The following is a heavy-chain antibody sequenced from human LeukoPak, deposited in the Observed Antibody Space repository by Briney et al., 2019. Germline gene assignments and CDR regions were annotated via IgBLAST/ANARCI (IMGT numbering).Heavy chain of an antibody. V-gene: IGHV4-59*01. D-gene: IGHD6-19*01. J-gene: IGHJ6*03. CDR2: IYYSGSV. Sequence: SETLSLTCTVSGGSISNYYWSWIRQPPGKGLEWIGYIYYSGSVNYNPSLKSRVTISVDTSKNQFSLKLSSVTAADTTVYYCARTVSSGWTSYYMDVWGKGTTVTVSS. CDR3: ARTVSSGWTSYYMDV. CDR1: GGSISNYY.